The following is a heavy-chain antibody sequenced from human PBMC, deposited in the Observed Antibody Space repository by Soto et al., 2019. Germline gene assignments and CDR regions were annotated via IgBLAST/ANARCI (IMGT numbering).Heavy chain of an antibody. CDR1: GFTFSSYG. J-gene: IGHJ4*02. CDR3: AKDQDIVVVVAANSGIDY. V-gene: IGHV3-30*18. Sequence: GGSLRLSCAASGFTFSSYGMHWVRQAPGKGLEWVAVISYDGSNKYYADSVKGRFTISRDNSKNTLYLQMNSLRAEDTAVYYCAKDQDIVVVVAANSGIDYWGQGTLVTVSS. CDR2: ISYDGSNK. D-gene: IGHD2-15*01.